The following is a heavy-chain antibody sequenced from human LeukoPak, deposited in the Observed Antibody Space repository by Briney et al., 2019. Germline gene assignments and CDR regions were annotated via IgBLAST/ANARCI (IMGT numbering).Heavy chain of an antibody. CDR2: IYYSGST. CDR1: GGSISNKY. V-gene: IGHV4-59*08. CDR3: ARGYFSSWYCNWFDP. Sequence: SETLSLTCTVSGGSISNKYWSWIRQPPGKGLEWIGYIYYSGSTNYNPSLKSRVTILVDTSKNQFSLKLSSVTAADTAVYYCARGYFSSWYCNWFDPWGQGTLVAVSS. D-gene: IGHD6-13*01. J-gene: IGHJ5*02.